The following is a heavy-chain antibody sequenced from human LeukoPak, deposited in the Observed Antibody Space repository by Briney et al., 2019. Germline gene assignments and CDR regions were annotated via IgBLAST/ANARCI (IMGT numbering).Heavy chain of an antibody. J-gene: IGHJ4*02. Sequence: GGSLRLSCAASGFTFSSYAMNWVRQAPGKGLEWVSYISSSGSTIYYADSVKGRFTISRDNAKNSLYLQMNSLRAEDTAVYYCAGADGGSSGYYYEGYFDYWGQGTLVTVSS. CDR2: ISSSGSTI. D-gene: IGHD3-22*01. CDR1: GFTFSSYA. CDR3: AGADGGSSGYYYEGYFDY. V-gene: IGHV3-48*03.